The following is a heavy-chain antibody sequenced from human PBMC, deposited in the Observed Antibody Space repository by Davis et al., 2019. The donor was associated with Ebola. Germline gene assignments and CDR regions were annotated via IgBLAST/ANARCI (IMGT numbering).Heavy chain of an antibody. CDR1: GYTFSNYA. D-gene: IGHD2-15*01. J-gene: IGHJ4*02. CDR2: MNPNSGDT. V-gene: IGHV1-8*01. CDR3: ARDRGDIVAVVAAANYFDY. Sequence: AASVKVSCKASGYTFSNYAINWVRQATGQGLEWMGWMNPNSGDTGYAQKFQGRVTMTRNTSISTAYMELSSLRSEDTAVYYCARDRGDIVAVVAAANYFDYWGQGILVTVSS.